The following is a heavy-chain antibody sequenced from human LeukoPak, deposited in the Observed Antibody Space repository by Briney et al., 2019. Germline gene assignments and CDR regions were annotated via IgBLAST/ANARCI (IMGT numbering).Heavy chain of an antibody. D-gene: IGHD4-23*01. CDR3: AKSNHGGTIH. CDR2: ISGSGKST. Sequence: GGSLRLSCAASGFTFSIYAMSWVRQAPGKGLEWVSGISGSGKSTYYADSGKGRFTISRDNSKNTLYLQMNSLRVEDTAIYYCAKSNHGGTIHWGQGTLVTVSS. CDR1: GFTFSIYA. J-gene: IGHJ4*02. V-gene: IGHV3-23*01.